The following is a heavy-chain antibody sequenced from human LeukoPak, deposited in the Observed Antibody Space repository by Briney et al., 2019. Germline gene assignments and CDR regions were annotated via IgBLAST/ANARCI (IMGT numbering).Heavy chain of an antibody. Sequence: QTGGSLRLSCAASGITVSTNYMSWVRQAPGKGLEWVSIAFSDGRTFYADSVKGRFTISRDSSKNTVFLQMNSLRAEDTAVYYCARGDFDYWGQGTLVTVSS. CDR2: AFSDGRT. CDR1: GITVSTNY. J-gene: IGHJ4*02. V-gene: IGHV3-53*01. CDR3: ARGDFDY.